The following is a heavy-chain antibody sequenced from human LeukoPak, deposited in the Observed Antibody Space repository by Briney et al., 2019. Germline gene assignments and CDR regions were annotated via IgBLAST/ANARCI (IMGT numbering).Heavy chain of an antibody. D-gene: IGHD6-13*01. CDR1: GFTVSSNY. J-gene: IGHJ4*02. CDR2: IYSGGST. V-gene: IGHV3-53*05. CDR3: AKDIFTGIAAAGAIDY. Sequence: GGSLRLSCAASGFTVSSNYMSWVRQAPGKGLEWVSDIYSGGSTYYADSVKGRFTISRDNSKNTLYLQMNSLRAEDTALYYCAKDIFTGIAAAGAIDYWGQGTLVTVSS.